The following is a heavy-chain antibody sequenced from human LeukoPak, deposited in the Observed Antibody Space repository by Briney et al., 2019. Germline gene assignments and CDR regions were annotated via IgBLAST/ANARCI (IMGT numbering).Heavy chain of an antibody. D-gene: IGHD2-2*01. CDR1: GFTFSSYG. Sequence: PGGSLRLSCAASGFTFSSYGMHWVRQAPGKGLEWVAVIWYDGGNKYYADSVKGRFTISRDNSKNTLYLQMNSLRAEDTAVYYCARDRRYCSSTSCLSPTFMDVWGQGTTVTVSS. V-gene: IGHV3-33*01. CDR2: IWYDGGNK. J-gene: IGHJ6*02. CDR3: ARDRRYCSSTSCLSPTFMDV.